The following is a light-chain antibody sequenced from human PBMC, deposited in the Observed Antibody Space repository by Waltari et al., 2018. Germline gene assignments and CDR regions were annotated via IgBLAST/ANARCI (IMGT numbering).Light chain of an antibody. CDR3: QQRSDWT. J-gene: IGKJ1*01. Sequence: EIVLKQSPATLSLSSGERATLACRAIQRGGQFLAWYQQRPGQAPRRLIYDAIYRATGIPARFSASGSGTDCTLTITSLEPEDGAVYYCQQRSDWTFGQGTKVEI. CDR2: DAI. CDR1: QRGGQF. V-gene: IGKV3-11*01.